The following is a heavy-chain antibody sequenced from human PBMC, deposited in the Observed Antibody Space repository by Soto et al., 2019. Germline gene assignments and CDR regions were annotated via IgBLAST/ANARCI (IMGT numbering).Heavy chain of an antibody. D-gene: IGHD1-26*01. Sequence: KPSETLSLTCAVSGYSISSGYYWGWIRQPPGKGLEWIGSIYHSGSTYYNPSLKSRVTISVDTSKNQFSLKLSSVTAADTAVYYCARDGPAFSGSYYLYWGQGTLVPVSS. CDR1: GYSISSGYY. J-gene: IGHJ4*02. CDR3: ARDGPAFSGSYYLY. V-gene: IGHV4-38-2*02. CDR2: IYHSGST.